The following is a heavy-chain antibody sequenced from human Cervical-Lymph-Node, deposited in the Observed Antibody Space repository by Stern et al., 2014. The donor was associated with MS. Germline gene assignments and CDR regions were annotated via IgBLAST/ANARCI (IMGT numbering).Heavy chain of an antibody. CDR3: ARDGGSDYYYGMDV. J-gene: IGHJ6*02. Sequence: VQLVESGGGVVQPGTSLRLSCAASGFTFSSYGMHWVRQAPGQGLEWVAVIWYDGSNKYYADSVKGRFTISRDNSKNTLYLQMNSLRAEDTAVYYCARDGGSDYYYGMDVWGQGTTVTVSS. CDR2: IWYDGSNK. V-gene: IGHV3-33*01. CDR1: GFTFSSYG. D-gene: IGHD3-10*01.